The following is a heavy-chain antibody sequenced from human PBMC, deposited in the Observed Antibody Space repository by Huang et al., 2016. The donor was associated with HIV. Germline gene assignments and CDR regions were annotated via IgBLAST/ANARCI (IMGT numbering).Heavy chain of an antibody. CDR1: GYSFSSYW. D-gene: IGHD6-6*01. V-gene: IGHV5-51*01. Sequence: VQLVQSGAEVKKPGESLKISCKGSGYSFSSYWIAWVRQMPGKGLEWMGIFFPDDSDPPSIPSFEGQVTISADKSIGTAYLQWSSLKASDTAMYYCARRFSSSSGYFDYWGQGSLVTVSS. J-gene: IGHJ4*02. CDR2: FFPDDSDP. CDR3: ARRFSSSSGYFDY.